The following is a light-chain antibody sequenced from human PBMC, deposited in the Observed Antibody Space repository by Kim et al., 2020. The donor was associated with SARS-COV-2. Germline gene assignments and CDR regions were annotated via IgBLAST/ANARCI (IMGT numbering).Light chain of an antibody. J-gene: IGKJ1*01. V-gene: IGKV1-27*01. CDR1: QDISNY. CDR2: AAS. Sequence: GDRVTITCRASQDISNYLAWYQQKPGKVPKLLIYAASTLQSGVPSRFSGSASGTDFTLTISSLQPEDVATYYCQKYNSAPRTFGQGTKVDIK. CDR3: QKYNSAPRT.